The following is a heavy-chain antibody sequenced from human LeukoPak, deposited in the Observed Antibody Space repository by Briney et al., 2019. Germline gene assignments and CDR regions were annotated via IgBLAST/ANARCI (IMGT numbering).Heavy chain of an antibody. D-gene: IGHD1-26*01. CDR1: GXSFTSHW. J-gene: IGHJ4*02. CDR3: ASAYSGSYQD. CDR2: IDPSDSYI. Sequence: GESLKISFKGSGXSFTSHWISWVRQMPGKGLEWMGRIDPSDSYINYSPSFQGHVTISADKSITTAYLQWSSLKASDTAIYYCASAYSGSYQDWGQGTLVTVSS. V-gene: IGHV5-10-1*01.